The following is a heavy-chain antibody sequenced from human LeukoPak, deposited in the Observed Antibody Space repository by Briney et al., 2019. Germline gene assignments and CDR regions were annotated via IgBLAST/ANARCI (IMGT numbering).Heavy chain of an antibody. J-gene: IGHJ6*03. D-gene: IGHD1-26*01. Sequence: GGSLRLSCAASGFTFRSYSMNWVRLAPGKGLEWVSSISSSSSYIYYADSVKGRFTISRDNANNSLYLQMNSLRAEDTAVYYCARVHSGSYQYYYYYYMDVWGKGTTVTVSS. CDR1: GFTFRSYS. CDR3: ARVHSGSYQYYYYYYMDV. V-gene: IGHV3-21*01. CDR2: ISSSSSYI.